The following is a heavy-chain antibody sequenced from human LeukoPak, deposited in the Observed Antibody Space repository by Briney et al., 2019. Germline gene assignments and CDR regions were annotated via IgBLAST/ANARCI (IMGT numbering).Heavy chain of an antibody. CDR2: ISGSGGST. V-gene: IGHV3-23*01. D-gene: IGHD1-26*01. CDR1: GFTFSSYA. Sequence: PGGSLRLSCAASGFTFSSYAVSWVRQAPGKGLEWVSAISGSGGSTYYADSVKGRFTISRDNSKNTLYLQMNSLRAEDTAVYYCAKVSGYSGSFASNSFDYWGQGTLVTVSS. J-gene: IGHJ4*02. CDR3: AKVSGYSGSFASNSFDY.